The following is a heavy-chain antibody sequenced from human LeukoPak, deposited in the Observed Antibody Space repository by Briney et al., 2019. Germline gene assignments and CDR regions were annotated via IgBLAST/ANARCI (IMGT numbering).Heavy chain of an antibody. CDR3: AKEIWPTVTTPGWTYFDY. V-gene: IGHV3-23*01. D-gene: IGHD4-17*01. Sequence: GGSLRLSCAASGFTFSSYGMSWVRQAPGKGLEWVSAISGSGGSTYYADSVKGRFTISRDNSKNTLYVQMNSLRAEDTAVYYCAKEIWPTVTTPGWTYFDYWGQGTLVTVSS. CDR2: ISGSGGST. CDR1: GFTFSSYG. J-gene: IGHJ4*02.